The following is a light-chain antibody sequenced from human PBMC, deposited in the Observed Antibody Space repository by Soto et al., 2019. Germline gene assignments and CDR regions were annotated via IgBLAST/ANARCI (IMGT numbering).Light chain of an antibody. CDR3: HQYDNLPQT. CDR1: QSVSGW. CDR2: DAS. Sequence: DIQMTQSPSTLSASVGDTVTVTCRASQSVSGWLAWYQQKPGEAPKLLIYDASNLEGGVPSRFSGTGSATDFTFTISSLQPEDIATYFCHQYDNLPQTFGPGTKVDIK. J-gene: IGKJ3*01. V-gene: IGKV1-5*01.